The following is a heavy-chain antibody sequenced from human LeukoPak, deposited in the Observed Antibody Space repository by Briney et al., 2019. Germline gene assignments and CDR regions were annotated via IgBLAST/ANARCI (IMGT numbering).Heavy chain of an antibody. Sequence: SVKVSCKASGGTFSSYAISWVRQAPGQGLEWMAGIIPIFGTATYAHKFQGRDTINADEYARTDYMELSSLRSEDTAVYYWAREGCTNGVCYSRYYYYYYMDVWGRGTTVTASS. V-gene: IGHV1-69*13. CDR2: IIPIFGTA. J-gene: IGHJ6*03. CDR1: GGTFSSYA. CDR3: AREGCTNGVCYSRYYYYYYMDV. D-gene: IGHD2-8*01.